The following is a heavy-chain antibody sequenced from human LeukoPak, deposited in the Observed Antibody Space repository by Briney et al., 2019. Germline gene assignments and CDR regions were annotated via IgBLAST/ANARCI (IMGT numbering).Heavy chain of an antibody. CDR3: ARAVGTYGSGSYYNPDAFDI. Sequence: SETLSLTCAVSGGSISSSNWWSWVRQPPGKGLEWIGEIYHSGSTNYNPSLKSRVTISVDKSKNRFSLKLSSVTAADTAVYYCARAVGTYGSGSYYNPDAFDIWGQGTMVTVSS. CDR1: GGSISSSNW. D-gene: IGHD3-10*01. V-gene: IGHV4-4*02. CDR2: IYHSGST. J-gene: IGHJ3*02.